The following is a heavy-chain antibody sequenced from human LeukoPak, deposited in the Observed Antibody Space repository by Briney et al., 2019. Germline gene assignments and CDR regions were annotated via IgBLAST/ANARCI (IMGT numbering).Heavy chain of an antibody. CDR2: INHSGSN. V-gene: IGHV4-4*02. D-gene: IGHD5-12*01. CDR1: GGSISNGYW. J-gene: IGHJ5*01. CDR3: VRHDGRGGATMGAFDS. Sequence: PSETLSLTCAVSGGSISNGYWWSWVRQPPVKGLEWIGEINHSGSNNYNPSLKSRATIPLDMSKNQFSLTLSSVTAADTAVYYCVRHDGRGGATMGAFDSWGQGSLVTVSS.